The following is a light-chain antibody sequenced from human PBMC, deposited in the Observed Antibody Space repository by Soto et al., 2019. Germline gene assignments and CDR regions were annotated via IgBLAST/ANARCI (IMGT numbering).Light chain of an antibody. CDR2: DVS. V-gene: IGLV2-14*03. J-gene: IGLJ3*02. CDR1: SNDVGNYNY. CDR3: SSFTITSARV. Sequence: QSALTQPASLSGSPGQSITISCTGTSNDVGNYNYVSWYQQYPGQAPKLIIYDVSNRPSGVSDRFSGSKSGNTASLTISGLQTEDEADYYCSSFTITSARVFGGGTKLTVL.